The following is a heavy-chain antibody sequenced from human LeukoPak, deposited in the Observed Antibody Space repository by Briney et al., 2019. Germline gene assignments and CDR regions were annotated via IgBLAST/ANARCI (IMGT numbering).Heavy chain of an antibody. Sequence: GGSLRLSCAASGFTFSSYSMNWVRQAPGKGLEWVSSISSSSSYIFYADSVKGRFTISRDNAKNSLFLQMISLSAEDTAVYYCASGITIRDLDYWGQGTLVTVSS. V-gene: IGHV3-21*01. CDR3: ASGITIRDLDY. J-gene: IGHJ4*02. D-gene: IGHD3-10*01. CDR1: GFTFSSYS. CDR2: ISSSSSYI.